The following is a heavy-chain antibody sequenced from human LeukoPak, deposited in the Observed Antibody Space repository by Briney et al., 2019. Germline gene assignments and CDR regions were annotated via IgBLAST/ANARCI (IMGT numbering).Heavy chain of an antibody. CDR1: GGSISSSSYY. J-gene: IGHJ4*02. Sequence: SETLSLTCTVSGGSISSSSYYWGWIRQPPGKGLEWIGYVYYSGSTEYNPSLRSRVTISLEMSKHQFSLNLTSVTAADTAVYYCASNTGTVFDYWGQGALVTVSS. CDR3: ASNTGTVFDY. D-gene: IGHD7-27*01. CDR2: VYYSGST. V-gene: IGHV4-61*05.